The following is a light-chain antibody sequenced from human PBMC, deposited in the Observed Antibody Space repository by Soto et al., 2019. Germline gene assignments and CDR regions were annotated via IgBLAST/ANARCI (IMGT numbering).Light chain of an antibody. V-gene: IGLV2-11*01. J-gene: IGLJ2*01. CDR2: DVN. CDR1: SSDVGYSNY. Sequence: QSALTQPRSVSGSPGQSVTISCTGTSSDVGYSNYVSWYQQHPGKSPKLMIYDVNERPSGVPDRFSGSKSGNTASLTISGLLAEDEADYYCCSYSGSYTFVLFGGGTKLTVL. CDR3: CSYSGSYTFVL.